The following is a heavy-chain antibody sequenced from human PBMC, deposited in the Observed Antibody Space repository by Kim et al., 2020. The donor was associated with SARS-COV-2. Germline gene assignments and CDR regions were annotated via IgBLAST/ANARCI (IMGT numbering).Heavy chain of an antibody. Sequence: SETLSLTCAVYGGSFSGYYWSWIRQPPGKGLEWIGEINHSGSTNYNPSLKSRVTISVDTSKNQFSLKLSSVTAADTAVYYCARGSESIVVVPAAHIAARPVSWFDPWGQGTLVTVSS. CDR1: GGSFSGYY. V-gene: IGHV4-34*01. J-gene: IGHJ5*02. CDR2: INHSGST. D-gene: IGHD2-2*01. CDR3: ARGSESIVVVPAAHIAARPVSWFDP.